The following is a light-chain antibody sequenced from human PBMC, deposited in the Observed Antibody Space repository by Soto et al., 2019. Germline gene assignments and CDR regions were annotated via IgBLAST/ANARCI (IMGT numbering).Light chain of an antibody. CDR2: GAS. CDR3: QQYYDTPFT. J-gene: IGKJ3*01. Sequence: EIVLTQSPGTLSLSPGERATLSCRASQSVSNNYLAWYQQKPGQAPRLLIHGASSRATGIPDRFTGSGSGTDFTLTISSLQAEDVAVYYCQQYYDTPFTFGPGTKVDIK. CDR1: QSVSNNY. V-gene: IGKV3-20*01.